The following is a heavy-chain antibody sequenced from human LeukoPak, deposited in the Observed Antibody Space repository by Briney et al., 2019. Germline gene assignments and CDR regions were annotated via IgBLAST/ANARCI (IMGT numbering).Heavy chain of an antibody. CDR2: INAGNGST. J-gene: IGHJ5*02. D-gene: IGHD3-10*01. V-gene: IGHV1-3*01. CDR3: ARGGGTIGFDP. CDR1: GYTFTSYA. Sequence: ASVKVSCKASGYTFTSYAMHWVRQAPGQRLEWMGWINAGNGSTKYSQKFQGRVTITRDTSASTAYMELSSLRSEDTAVYYCARGGGTIGFDPWGQGTLVTVSS.